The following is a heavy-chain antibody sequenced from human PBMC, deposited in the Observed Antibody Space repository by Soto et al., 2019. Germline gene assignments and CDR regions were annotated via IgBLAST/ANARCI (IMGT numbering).Heavy chain of an antibody. V-gene: IGHV4-59*08. CDR1: SGSITNNY. Sequence: SETLSLTCTVSSGSITNNYWSWIRQSPGKGLEWIGCSYYSGSTSYNPSLRSRVTISIDTSKTQFSLRLRSVTAADTAVYYCARRQNWNNLFDTWGQGTLVTVSS. CDR3: ARRQNWNNLFDT. J-gene: IGHJ5*02. CDR2: SYYSGST. D-gene: IGHD1-1*01.